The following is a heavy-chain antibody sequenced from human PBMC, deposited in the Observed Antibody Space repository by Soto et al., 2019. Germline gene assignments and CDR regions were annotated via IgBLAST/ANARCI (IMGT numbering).Heavy chain of an antibody. V-gene: IGHV3-21*06. CDR1: GFTFTRYS. CDR3: ARESEDLTSNFDY. J-gene: IGHJ4*02. CDR2: ISSTTNYI. Sequence: GGSLRLSCAASGFTFTRYSMNWVRQAPGKGLEWVSSISSTTNYIYYGDSMKGRFTISRDNAKNSLYLEMNSLRSEDTAVYYCARESEDLTSNFDYWGQGTLVTVSS.